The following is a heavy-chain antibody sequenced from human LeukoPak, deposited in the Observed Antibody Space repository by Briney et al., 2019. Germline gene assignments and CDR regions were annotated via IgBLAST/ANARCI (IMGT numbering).Heavy chain of an antibody. Sequence: ASVKVSCKASGYTFTSYYMHWVRQAPGQGLEWMGIINPSGGSTSYAQKFQGRVTMTRDTSTSTVYMELSSLRSEDTAVYYCARDLYYYDSSGYLDYWAREPWSPSPQ. CDR1: GYTFTSYY. D-gene: IGHD3-22*01. CDR2: INPSGGST. V-gene: IGHV1-46*01. J-gene: IGHJ4*02. CDR3: ARDLYYYDSSGYLDY.